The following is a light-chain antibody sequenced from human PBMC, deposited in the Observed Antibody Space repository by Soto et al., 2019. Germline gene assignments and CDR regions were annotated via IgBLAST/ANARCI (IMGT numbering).Light chain of an antibody. CDR1: SSNIGAGYD. V-gene: IGLV1-40*01. CDR3: QSYDSSLDVV. CDR2: GNS. J-gene: IGLJ2*01. Sequence: QSVLTQPPSVSGAPGQRVTISCTGSSSNIGAGYDVHWYQQLPGTAPKLLIYGNSNRPSGVPDRFSGSKSGTSVSLAITGLQAEDEADYYCQSYDSSLDVVFGGGTKVTVL.